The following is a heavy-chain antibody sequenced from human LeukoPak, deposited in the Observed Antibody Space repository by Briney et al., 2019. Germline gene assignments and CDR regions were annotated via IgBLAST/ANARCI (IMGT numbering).Heavy chain of an antibody. Sequence: GGSLRLSCAVSEFIFSSYAMSWVRQAPGKGLEWVSTISITGGNTYYADSVKGRFTISRDNSKNTLYLQMNSLRAEDTAVYYCAKIGVVTGKDYWGQGTLVTVSS. CDR2: ISITGGNT. CDR3: AKIGVVTGKDY. D-gene: IGHD2-21*02. V-gene: IGHV3-23*01. J-gene: IGHJ4*02. CDR1: EFIFSSYA.